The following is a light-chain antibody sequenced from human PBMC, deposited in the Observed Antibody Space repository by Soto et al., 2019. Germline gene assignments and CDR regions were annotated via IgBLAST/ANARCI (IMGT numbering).Light chain of an antibody. CDR1: QSISSW. CDR2: KAS. CDR3: QQYKSFPWT. J-gene: IGKJ1*01. V-gene: IGKV1-5*03. Sequence: IQMTPSPSTMSASVVDRVTITCRASQSISSWLAWYQQKPGKAPKLLIDKASALDSGAPPRFSGRGSGTEFTLTISSLQADDSATYYCQQYKSFPWTFGQVTMVDIK.